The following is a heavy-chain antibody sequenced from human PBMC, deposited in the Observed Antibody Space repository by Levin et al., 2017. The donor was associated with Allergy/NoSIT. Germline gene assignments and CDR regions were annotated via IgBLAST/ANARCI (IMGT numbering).Heavy chain of an antibody. D-gene: IGHD3-10*01. V-gene: IGHV3-23*01. Sequence: GGSLRLSCVASGFTFSNFAMAWVRQAPGGGLEWVSSISFDGSNTYYADSVKGRLTISRDNSKDTLDLQMNSLRAEATAVYYCTKGRRGNFIYLDYWGQGSLVSVSS. CDR3: TKGRRGNFIYLDY. CDR1: GFTFSNFA. J-gene: IGHJ4*02. CDR2: ISFDGSNT.